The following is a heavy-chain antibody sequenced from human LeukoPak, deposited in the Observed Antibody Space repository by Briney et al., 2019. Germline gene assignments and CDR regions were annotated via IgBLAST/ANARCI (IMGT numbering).Heavy chain of an antibody. D-gene: IGHD6-13*01. CDR1: GDSVSSNSVS. CDR2: TYYRSKWYN. J-gene: IGHJ6*02. V-gene: IGHV6-1*01. CDR3: ARAKTLRDYSSSWYPNYYYYGMGV. Sequence: PSQTLSLTCAISGDSVSSNSVSWNWIRQSPSRGLEWLGRTYYRSKWYNDYAVSVKSRITINPDTSKNQFSLQLNSVTPEDTAVYYCARAKTLRDYSSSWYPNYYYYGMGVWGQGTTVTVSS.